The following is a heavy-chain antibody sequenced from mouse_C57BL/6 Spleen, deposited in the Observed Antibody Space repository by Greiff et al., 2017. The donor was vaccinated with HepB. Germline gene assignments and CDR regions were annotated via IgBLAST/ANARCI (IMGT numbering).Heavy chain of an antibody. J-gene: IGHJ4*01. CDR2: IYPGDGDT. D-gene: IGHD2-3*01. V-gene: IGHV1-82*01. Sequence: QVQLQQSGPELVKPGASVKISCKASGYAFSSSWMNWVKQRPGKGLEWIGRIYPGDGDTNYNGKFKGKATLTADKSSSTAYMQLSSLTSEDSAVYFCADIYDGYWGQGTSVTVSS. CDR3: ADIYDGY. CDR1: GYAFSSSW.